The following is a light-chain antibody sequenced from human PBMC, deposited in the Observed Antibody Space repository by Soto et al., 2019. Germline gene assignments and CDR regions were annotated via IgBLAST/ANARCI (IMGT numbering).Light chain of an antibody. Sequence: QSALTQPRSVSGSPGQSVTISCTGTSSDVGGYNYVSWYQQHPGKAPKVMIYDVSKRPSGVPDRFSGSKSGYTASLTISGRQAEDEADYYCCSYTGSYTWVFGGGTQLTVL. CDR1: SSDVGGYNY. J-gene: IGLJ3*02. CDR3: CSYTGSYTWV. V-gene: IGLV2-11*01. CDR2: DVS.